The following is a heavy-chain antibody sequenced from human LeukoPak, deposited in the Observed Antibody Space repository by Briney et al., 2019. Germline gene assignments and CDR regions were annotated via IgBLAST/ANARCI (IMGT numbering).Heavy chain of an antibody. J-gene: IGHJ4*02. V-gene: IGHV3-73*01. CDR3: TPLHDSKVDSAPFDY. CDR1: GFTFSGSA. Sequence: GGSLKLSCAASGFTFSGSAMHWVRQASGKGLEWVGRIRSKPNSYATAYAASVKGRFTISRDDSKNTAYLQMNSLKTEDTAVYYCTPLHDSKVDSAPFDYWGQGTLVTVSS. CDR2: IRSKPNSYAT. D-gene: IGHD3-22*01.